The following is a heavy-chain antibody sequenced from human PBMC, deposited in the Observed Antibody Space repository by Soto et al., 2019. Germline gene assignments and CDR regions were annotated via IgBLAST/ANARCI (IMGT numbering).Heavy chain of an antibody. Sequence: ASVKVSCKASGGSFSSHGIAWVRQVPGQGLEWVGGIMPTFGSATYAPKFQGRVTITADKSTSTAYMELRSLRSEDTAVYYCATERSAQYFDYWGQGTLVTVSS. CDR3: ATERSAQYFDY. V-gene: IGHV1-69*06. CDR2: IMPTFGSA. D-gene: IGHD1-1*01. J-gene: IGHJ4*02. CDR1: GGSFSSHG.